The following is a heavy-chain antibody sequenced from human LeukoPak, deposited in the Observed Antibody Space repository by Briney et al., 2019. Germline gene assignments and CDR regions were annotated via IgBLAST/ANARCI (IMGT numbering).Heavy chain of an antibody. D-gene: IGHD1-1*01. CDR2: ISSSSSYI. CDR1: GFTFSSYS. CDR3: ARDGERNDY. V-gene: IGHV3-21*01. Sequence: PGGSLRLSCAASGFTFSSYSMNWVRQAPGKGLEWVSSISSSSSYINYADSVKGRFTISRDNAKNSLYLQMNSLRAEDTAVYYCARDGERNDYWGQGTLVTVSS. J-gene: IGHJ4*02.